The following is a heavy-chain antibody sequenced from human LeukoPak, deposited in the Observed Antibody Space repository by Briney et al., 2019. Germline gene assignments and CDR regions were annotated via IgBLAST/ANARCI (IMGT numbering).Heavy chain of an antibody. D-gene: IGHD1-26*01. CDR2: ISSSSSYI. CDR3: AREESLGSYCVY. CDR1: GFTFSSYS. V-gene: IGHV3-21*01. J-gene: IGHJ4*02. Sequence: GGSLRLSCAASGFTFSSYSMNWVRQAPGKGLEWVSSISSSSSYIYHADSVKGRFTISRDNAKNSLYLQMNSLRAEDTAVYYCAREESLGSYCVYWGQGTLVTVSS.